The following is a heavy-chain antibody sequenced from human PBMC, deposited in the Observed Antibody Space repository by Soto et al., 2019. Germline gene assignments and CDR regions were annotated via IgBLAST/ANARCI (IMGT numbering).Heavy chain of an antibody. CDR3: ARERASKWPPDAFDV. CDR1: GFSVRSNY. V-gene: IGHV3-53*01. Sequence: EVQLVESGGGLIQPGGSLRLSCAASGFSVRSNYMSWVRQPPGKGLEWVSVIFSGGSTYYADSVRDRFTISRDESKNTVYLQMNSLRAEDSAVYYCARERASKWPPDAFDVWGQGTTVNVS. J-gene: IGHJ3*01. CDR2: IFSGGST. D-gene: IGHD5-12*01.